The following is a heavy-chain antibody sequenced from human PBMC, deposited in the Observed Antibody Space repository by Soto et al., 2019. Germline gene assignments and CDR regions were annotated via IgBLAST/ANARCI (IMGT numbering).Heavy chain of an antibody. V-gene: IGHV3-21*01. CDR3: AKAVLRPDGSFDL. CDR2: ISSSSSYI. Sequence: EVQLVESGGGLVKPGGSLRLSCAASGFTFSGYTMNWVRHAPGKGLEWVSSISSSSSYIYYADSVKGRFTISRDNAKNYLYLQMNSLRAEDTTVYYCAKAVLRPDGSFDLWGRGTLVTVSS. J-gene: IGHJ2*01. D-gene: IGHD3-10*01. CDR1: GFTFSGYT.